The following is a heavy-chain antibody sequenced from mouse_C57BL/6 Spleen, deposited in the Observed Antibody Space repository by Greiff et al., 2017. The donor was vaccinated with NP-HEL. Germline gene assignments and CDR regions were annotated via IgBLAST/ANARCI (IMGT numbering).Heavy chain of an antibody. CDR3: ARVHAACFAY. CDR1: GYAFSSSW. J-gene: IGHJ3*01. V-gene: IGHV1-82*01. Sequence: VQLQQSGPELVKPGASVKISCKASGYAFSSSWMNWVKQRPGKGLEWIGRIYPGDGDTNYNGKFKGKATLTADKSSSTAYMQLSSLTSEDSAVYVCARVHAACFAYWGQGTLVTVSA. CDR2: IYPGDGDT.